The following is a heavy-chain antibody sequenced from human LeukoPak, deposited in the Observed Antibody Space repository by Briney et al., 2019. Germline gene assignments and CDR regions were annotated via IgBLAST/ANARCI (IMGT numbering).Heavy chain of an antibody. Sequence: SETLSLTCTVSGGSISSYYWSWIRQPAGKGLEWIGRIYTSGSTNYNPSLKSRVTMSVDTSKNQFSLKLSSVTAADTAVYYCAREAIYGSSGYYYVDYWGQGTLVTVSS. V-gene: IGHV4-4*07. CDR3: AREAIYGSSGYYYVDY. D-gene: IGHD3-22*01. CDR1: GGSISSYY. CDR2: IYTSGST. J-gene: IGHJ4*02.